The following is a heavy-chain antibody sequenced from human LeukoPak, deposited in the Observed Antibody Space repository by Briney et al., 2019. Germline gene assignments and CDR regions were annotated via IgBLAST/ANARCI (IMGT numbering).Heavy chain of an antibody. CDR2: IKQDGSER. Sequence: PGGSLRLSCAASGFTFSSYWMTWVRQASGKGLEWVANIKQDGSERYYVDSVKGRFTISRDNAKNSLYVQMNSLRGEDTAVYYCAGARGWEFSSWGQGTLVTVSS. CDR3: AGARGWEFSS. V-gene: IGHV3-7*01. CDR1: GFTFSSYW. J-gene: IGHJ5*02. D-gene: IGHD1-26*01.